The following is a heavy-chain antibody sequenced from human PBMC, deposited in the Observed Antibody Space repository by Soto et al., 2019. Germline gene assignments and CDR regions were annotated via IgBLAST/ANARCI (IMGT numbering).Heavy chain of an antibody. J-gene: IGHJ4*02. V-gene: IGHV1-3*05. CDR1: GYTFTSYA. D-gene: IGHD2-15*01. CDR3: ARVESVVGDY. Sequence: QVQLVQSGAEEKKPGASVKVSCKASGYTFTSYAMHWVRQAPGQRLEGMGWINAGNGNTKYSQKFQGRVTMTRDTSARTAYMELSSLRSEDTAVYYCARVESVVGDYRGQGTLVTAYS. CDR2: INAGNGNT.